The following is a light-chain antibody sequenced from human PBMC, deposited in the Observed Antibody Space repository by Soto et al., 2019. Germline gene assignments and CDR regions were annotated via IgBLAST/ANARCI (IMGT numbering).Light chain of an antibody. CDR3: KLSAGLPST. J-gene: IGKJ4*01. V-gene: IGKV1-5*03. CDR1: QNIDKW. CDR2: KAS. Sequence: DIQMTKSPSTVSLSVGDRVTITCRASQNIDKWLAWFQQKPGKAPKVLIYKASNLESGVPSRFSGSGSGTEFTLTICSLQSEDFVTYYCKLSAGLPSTFGEVTMVDVK.